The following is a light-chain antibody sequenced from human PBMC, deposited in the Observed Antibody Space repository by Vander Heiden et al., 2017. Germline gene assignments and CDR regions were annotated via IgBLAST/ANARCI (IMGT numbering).Light chain of an antibody. J-gene: IGLJ3*02. Sequence: QSALTQPRSVSGSHGQSVTISCTGTSSDVGGFNHVSWYQQHPGKAPKVMIYDVNKRPSGVPYRFSGSKSGNTASLTISGLQAEDEAGYYCCSYAGTNTWLFGGGTKLTVL. CDR1: SSDVGGFNH. CDR2: DVN. CDR3: CSYAGTNTWL. V-gene: IGLV2-11*01.